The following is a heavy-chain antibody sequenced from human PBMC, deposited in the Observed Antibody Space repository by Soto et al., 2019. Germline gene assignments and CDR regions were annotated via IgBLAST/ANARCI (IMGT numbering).Heavy chain of an antibody. CDR3: ARDGMWYSSGWYRYYYGMDV. Sequence: GGSLRLSCAASGFTFSSYAMHWVRQAPGKGLEWVAVISYDGSNKYYAESVKGRFTISRDNSKNTLYLQMNSLRAEDTAVYYCARDGMWYSSGWYRYYYGMDVWGQGTTVTVSS. CDR1: GFTFSSYA. CDR2: ISYDGSNK. D-gene: IGHD6-19*01. V-gene: IGHV3-30-3*01. J-gene: IGHJ6*02.